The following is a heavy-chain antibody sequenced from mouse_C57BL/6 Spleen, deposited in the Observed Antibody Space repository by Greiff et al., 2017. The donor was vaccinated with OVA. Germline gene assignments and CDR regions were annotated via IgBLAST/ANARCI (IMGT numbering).Heavy chain of an antibody. D-gene: IGHD2-3*01. V-gene: IGHV1-82*01. CDR1: GYAFSSSW. CDR2: IYPGDGDT. Sequence: QVQLQQSGPELVKPGASVKISCKASGYAFSSSWMNWVKQRPGKGLEWIGRIYPGDGDTNYNGKFKGKATLTADKSSSTAYMQLSSLTSEDSAVYFCARGGWLPYAMDYWGQGTSVTVSS. J-gene: IGHJ4*01. CDR3: ARGGWLPYAMDY.